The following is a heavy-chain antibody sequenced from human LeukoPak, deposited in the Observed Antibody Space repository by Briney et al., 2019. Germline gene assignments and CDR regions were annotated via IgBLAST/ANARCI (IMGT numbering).Heavy chain of an antibody. CDR3: ARDRDLGAAHWFDP. CDR1: GGTFSSYA. V-gene: IGHV1-69*13. J-gene: IGHJ5*02. D-gene: IGHD6-6*01. Sequence: GASVKVSCKASGGTFSSYAISWVRQAPGQGLELMGGIIPIFGTANYAQKFQGRVTITADESTSTAYMELSSLRSEDTAVYYCARDRDLGAAHWFDPWGQGTLSPSPQ. CDR2: IIPIFGTA.